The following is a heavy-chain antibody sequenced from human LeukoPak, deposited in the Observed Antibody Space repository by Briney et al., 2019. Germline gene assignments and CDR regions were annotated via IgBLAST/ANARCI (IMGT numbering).Heavy chain of an antibody. J-gene: IGHJ6*02. D-gene: IGHD6-13*01. V-gene: IGHV3-20*04. CDR3: AGDFWVSVPYGMDV. CDR1: GFTFDDYG. CDR2: INWNGGST. Sequence: PGGSLRLSCAASGFTFDDYGMSWVRQAPGKGLEWVSGINWNGGSTGYADSVKGRFTISRDNAKNFLYLQMNSLRAEDTALYYCAGDFWVSVPYGMDVWGQGTTVTVSS.